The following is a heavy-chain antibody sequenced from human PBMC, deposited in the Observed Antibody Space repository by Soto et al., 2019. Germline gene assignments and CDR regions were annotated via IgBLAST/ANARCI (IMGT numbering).Heavy chain of an antibody. CDR3: ARHGSRARDTYNWFDP. Sequence: GESLKISCKGSGYSFTSYWIGWVRQMPGKGLEWMGIIYPGDSDTRYSPSFQGQVTISADKSISTAYLQWSSLKASDTAMYYCARHGSRARDTYNWFDPWGQGTLVTVFS. CDR2: IYPGDSDT. D-gene: IGHD6-6*01. V-gene: IGHV5-51*01. CDR1: GYSFTSYW. J-gene: IGHJ5*02.